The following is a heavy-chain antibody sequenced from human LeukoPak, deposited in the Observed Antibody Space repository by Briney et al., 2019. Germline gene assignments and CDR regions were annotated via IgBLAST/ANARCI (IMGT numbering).Heavy chain of an antibody. CDR1: GFTFSGSA. Sequence: QPGGSLRLSCAASGFTFSGSAMHWVRQASGKGLEWVGRIRSKANSYATAYAASVKGRFTISRDDSKNTAYLQMNSLKTEDTAVYYCTRHRSGSCSTNWFDPWGQGTLVTVSS. V-gene: IGHV3-73*01. J-gene: IGHJ5*02. CDR3: TRHRSGSCSTNWFDP. D-gene: IGHD1-26*01. CDR2: IRSKANSYAT.